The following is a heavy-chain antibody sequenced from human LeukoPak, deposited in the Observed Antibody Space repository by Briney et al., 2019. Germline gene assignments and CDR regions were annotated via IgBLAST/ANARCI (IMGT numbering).Heavy chain of an antibody. J-gene: IGHJ4*02. CDR2: ISWNSGSI. CDR3: AKDKESSGYYYFDY. D-gene: IGHD3-22*01. CDR1: GFTFDDYA. V-gene: IGHV3-9*01. Sequence: PGGSLRLSCAASGFTFDDYAMHWVRQAPGKGLEWVSGISWNSGSIDYADSVKGRFTISRDNAKNSLYLQMNSLRAEDTALYYCAKDKESSGYYYFDYWGQGTLVTVSS.